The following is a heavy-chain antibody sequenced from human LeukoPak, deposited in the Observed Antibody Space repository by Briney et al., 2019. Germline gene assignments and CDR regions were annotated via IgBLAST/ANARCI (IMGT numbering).Heavy chain of an antibody. CDR3: ARDVVAYGSGTYNYFDY. Sequence: GASVKVSCKTSGYIFTDNGISWVRLAPGQGLEWMGWINIYNANTNYAQNLQGRVTMTRDTSTRTAYMELRSLRSDDTAVYYCARDVVAYGSGTYNYFDYWGQGTLVTVSS. CDR2: INIYNANT. CDR1: GYIFTDNG. D-gene: IGHD3-10*01. J-gene: IGHJ4*02. V-gene: IGHV1-18*01.